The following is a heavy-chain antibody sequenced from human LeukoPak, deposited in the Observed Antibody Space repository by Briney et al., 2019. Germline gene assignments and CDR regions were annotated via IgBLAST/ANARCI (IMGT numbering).Heavy chain of an antibody. CDR1: GGSISSYY. J-gene: IGHJ6*02. D-gene: IGHD6-13*01. CDR3: AREAASSWSYYYYYGMDV. V-gene: IGHV4-59*01. Sequence: SETLSLTCTVSGGSISSYYWSWIRQPPGKGLEWIGYIYYSGSTNYNPSLKSRVTISVDTSKNQSSLKLSSVTAADTAVYYCAREAASSWSYYYYYGMDVWGQGTTVTVSS. CDR2: IYYSGST.